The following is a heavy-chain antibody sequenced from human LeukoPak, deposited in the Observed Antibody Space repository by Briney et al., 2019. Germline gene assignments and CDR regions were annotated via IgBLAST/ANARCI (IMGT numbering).Heavy chain of an antibody. J-gene: IGHJ4*02. Sequence: GGSLRLPCAASGFPFNAYWMTWVRQAPGKGLEWVANIRQDGDTKYYVDSVKGRFTISRDNAMNSLYLQMNSLRAEDTAIYYCARSLPYGTTWYGRSDFWGQGTLVTVSS. CDR2: IRQDGDTK. CDR3: ARSLPYGTTWYGRSDF. D-gene: IGHD6-13*01. V-gene: IGHV3-7*03. CDR1: GFPFNAYW.